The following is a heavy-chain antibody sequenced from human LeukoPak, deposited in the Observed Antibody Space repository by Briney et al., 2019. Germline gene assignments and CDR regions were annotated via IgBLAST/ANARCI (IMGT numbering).Heavy chain of an antibody. CDR2: INPSGGST. D-gene: IGHD2-21*02. J-gene: IGHJ4*02. CDR3: ARVFVVVTANNFDY. Sequence: ASVKVSCKASGYTFTSYYIHWVRQAPGQGLEWMGIINPSGGSTSYAQKFQGKITMTRDMSTSTVYMELSSLRSEDTAVYHCARVFVVVTANNFDYWGQGTLVTVSS. CDR1: GYTFTSYY. V-gene: IGHV1-46*01.